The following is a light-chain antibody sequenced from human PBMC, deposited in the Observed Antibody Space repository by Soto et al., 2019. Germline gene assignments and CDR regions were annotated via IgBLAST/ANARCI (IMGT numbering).Light chain of an antibody. Sequence: QSVMTQPPSVSAAPGQRVTISCSGSSSNIGGNSVSWYQQLPGTAPKLLIYDDDKRPSGIPDRFSGSKSGTSATLGITGFQTGDEADYNWGSWDSSLSAYVFGTGTKVTVL. CDR3: GSWDSSLSAYV. J-gene: IGLJ1*01. CDR1: SSNIGGNS. V-gene: IGLV1-51*01. CDR2: DDD.